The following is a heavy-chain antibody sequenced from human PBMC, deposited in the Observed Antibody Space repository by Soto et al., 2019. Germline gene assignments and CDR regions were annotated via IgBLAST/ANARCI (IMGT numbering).Heavy chain of an antibody. CDR1: GFTFNKYY. D-gene: IGHD6-13*01. Sequence: GGSLRLSCAASGFTFNKYYMNWVRQAPGKGLEWVSTISSNSAYIYYTDALRGRFTISRDNAKNSLHLQMNSLRAEDTAVYYCTRDASRDSSARGWFDPWGPGTLVTVSS. CDR3: TRDASRDSSARGWFDP. V-gene: IGHV3-21*01. J-gene: IGHJ5*02. CDR2: ISSNSAYI.